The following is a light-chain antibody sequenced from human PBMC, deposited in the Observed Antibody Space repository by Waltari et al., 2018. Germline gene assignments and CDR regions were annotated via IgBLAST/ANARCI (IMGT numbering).Light chain of an antibody. CDR2: DAS. J-gene: IGKJ4*01. CDR1: QSVGTY. V-gene: IGKV3-11*01. Sequence: EIVLRQCPAILSFSPGERATLSCRASQSVGTYLAWYQQRPGQSPRRLIYDASYRATGIPARFSGSGSETDFTLTISSLQPEDFAVYYCQQRRNWPLTFGGGTRVQI. CDR3: QQRRNWPLT.